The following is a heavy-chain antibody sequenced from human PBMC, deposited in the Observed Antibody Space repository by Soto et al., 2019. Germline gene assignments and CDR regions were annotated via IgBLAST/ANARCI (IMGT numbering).Heavy chain of an antibody. D-gene: IGHD2-21*02. CDR2: IKRKSDGGTA. CDR1: GFTFSDAW. J-gene: IGHJ5*02. Sequence: EVQLVESGGGLVKPGGSLRLSCAASGFTFSDAWMNWVRQAPGKGLEWVGRIKRKSDGGTAEYAAPVKGRFTISRDDSKNTLYLQMDSLKSEDTAIYYCTTTAWTWGQGTLVTVSS. CDR3: TTTAWT. V-gene: IGHV3-15*07.